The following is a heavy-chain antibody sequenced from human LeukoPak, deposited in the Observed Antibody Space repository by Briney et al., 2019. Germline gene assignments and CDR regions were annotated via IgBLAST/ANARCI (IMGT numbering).Heavy chain of an antibody. V-gene: IGHV1-2*02. J-gene: IGHJ4*02. CDR2: INVNTGGT. CDR3: ARDGTRTNYDY. Sequence: GASVKVSCKASAYTFTAYYIHWVRQAPGQGLEWMGWINVNTGGTGFAQKFQGRVTMTRDTSVSTAYLELSSLNSDDTAVYYCARDGTRTNYDYWGQGTLVSVSS. CDR1: AYTFTAYY. D-gene: IGHD1-14*01.